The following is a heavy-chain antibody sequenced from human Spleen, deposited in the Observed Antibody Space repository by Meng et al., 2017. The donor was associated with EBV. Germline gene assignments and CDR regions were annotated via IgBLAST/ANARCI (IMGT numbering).Heavy chain of an antibody. V-gene: IGHV7-4-1*02. CDR3: ARLLKGRGVVMTATIDY. D-gene: IGHD2-21*02. Sequence: QGQLIQSGCELKKPGASLQVSCKASGYTFTNFAINWVRQAPGQGLEWLGWISTNTGNPTYAHGFTGRFVFSLDTSVSTAYLQISSLASDDTAVYYCARLLKGRGVVMTATIDYWGQGTLVTVSS. CDR1: GYTFTNFA. CDR2: ISTNTGNP. J-gene: IGHJ4*02.